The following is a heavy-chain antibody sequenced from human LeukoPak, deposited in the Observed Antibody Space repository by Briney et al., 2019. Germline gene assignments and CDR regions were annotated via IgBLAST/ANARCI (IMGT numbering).Heavy chain of an antibody. CDR1: GYSISSGYY. J-gene: IGHJ4*02. CDR2: INHSGST. CDR3: ARQSIVVVVAATTEPYYFDY. Sequence: SETLSLTCTVSGYSISSGYYWGWIRQPPGKGLEWIGEINHSGSTNYNPSLKSRVTISVDTSKNQFSLKLSSVTAADTAVYYCARQSIVVVVAATTEPYYFDYWGQGTLVTVSS. D-gene: IGHD2-15*01. V-gene: IGHV4-38-2*02.